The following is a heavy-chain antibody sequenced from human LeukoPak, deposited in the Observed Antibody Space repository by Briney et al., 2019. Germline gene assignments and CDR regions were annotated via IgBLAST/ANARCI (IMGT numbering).Heavy chain of an antibody. V-gene: IGHV3-23*01. CDR3: ARATGVVDAFDI. CDR1: GFTFSRYG. J-gene: IGHJ3*02. CDR2: ISGSGGST. Sequence: GGSLRLSCAASGFTFSRYGMSWVRQAPGKGLEWVSAISGSGGSTYYADSVKGRFTISSDNSKNTLYLQMNSLRVEDTAVYYCARATGVVDAFDIWGQGTMVTVSS. D-gene: IGHD7-27*01.